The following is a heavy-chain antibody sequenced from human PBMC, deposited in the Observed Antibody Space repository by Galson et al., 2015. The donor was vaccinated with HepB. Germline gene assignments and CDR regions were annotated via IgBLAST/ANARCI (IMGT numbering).Heavy chain of an antibody. CDR3: ARSRFLESYYYYYYMDV. J-gene: IGHJ6*03. V-gene: IGHV1-46*01. Sequence: GYTFTSYYMHWVRQAPGQGLEWMGIINPSGGSTSYAQKFQGRVTMTRDTSTSTVYMELSSLRSEDTAVYYCARSRFLESYYYYYYMDVWGKGTTVTVSS. D-gene: IGHD3-3*01. CDR1: GYTFTSYY. CDR2: INPSGGST.